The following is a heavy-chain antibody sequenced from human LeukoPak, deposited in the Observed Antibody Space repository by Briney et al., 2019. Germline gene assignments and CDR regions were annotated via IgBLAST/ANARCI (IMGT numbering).Heavy chain of an antibody. V-gene: IGHV4-38-2*01. Sequence: PSETLSLTCAVSGYSISSGYYWGWIRQPPGKGLEWIGSIYHSRSTYYNPSLKSRVTISVDTSKNQFSLKLSSVTAADTAVYYCARRFLEFPWFDPWGQGTLVTVSS. J-gene: IGHJ5*02. CDR3: ARRFLEFPWFDP. CDR2: IYHSRST. CDR1: GYSISSGYY. D-gene: IGHD3-3*01.